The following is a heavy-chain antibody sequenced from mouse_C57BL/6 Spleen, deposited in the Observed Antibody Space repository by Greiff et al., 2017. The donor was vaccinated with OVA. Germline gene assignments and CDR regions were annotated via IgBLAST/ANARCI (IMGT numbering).Heavy chain of an antibody. CDR3: AREGIYSNSVDY. Sequence: EVQLQQSGPGLVKPSQSLSLTCSVSGYSFTSGYFWNWIRQFPGNKLEWMGYISYNGSNNYNPSLKNRISITRDTSKNQFYLKLNSVTTEDTATYYCAREGIYSNSVDYWGQGTTLTVSS. D-gene: IGHD2-5*01. V-gene: IGHV3-6*01. CDR1: GYSFTSGYF. CDR2: ISYNGSN. J-gene: IGHJ2*01.